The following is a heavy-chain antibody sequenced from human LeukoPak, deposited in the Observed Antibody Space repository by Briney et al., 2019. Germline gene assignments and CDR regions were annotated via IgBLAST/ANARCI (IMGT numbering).Heavy chain of an antibody. CDR3: ARQVSDYFYYYMDV. CDR2: IYYSGTT. Sequence: SETLSLTCTVSGGSISSSSYYWGWIRRSPGKGLEWIGSIYYSGTTYYNPSLESRVTISEDTSRNRFSLMLSSVTTADTAIYYCARQVSDYFYYYMDVWGEGTTVIVSS. J-gene: IGHJ6*03. V-gene: IGHV4-39*01. CDR1: GGSISSSSYY.